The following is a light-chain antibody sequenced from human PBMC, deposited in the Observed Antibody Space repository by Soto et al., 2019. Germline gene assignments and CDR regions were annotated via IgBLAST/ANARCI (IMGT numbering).Light chain of an antibody. J-gene: IGKJ4*01. V-gene: IGKV3-15*01. CDR2: GAS. Sequence: IVMTQSPATLSVAPGERVTFSCRASQGISRKVAWYQHKPGQAPRLLISGASTGATGIPARFSGSGSGTEVTLTISSLQSEDCAIYSCQQDHTWPITFGGGTKVEIK. CDR1: QGISRK. CDR3: QQDHTWPIT.